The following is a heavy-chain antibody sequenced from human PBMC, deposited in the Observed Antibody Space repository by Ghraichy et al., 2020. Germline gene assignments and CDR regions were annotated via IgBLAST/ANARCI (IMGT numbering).Heavy chain of an antibody. D-gene: IGHD2-2*02. J-gene: IGHJ6*02. CDR3: TTDRAVPAAIDPPPWYYYGMDV. CDR1: GFTFSNAW. CDR2: IKSKTDGGTT. V-gene: IGHV3-15*01. Sequence: GGSLRLSCAASGFTFSNAWMSWVRQAPGKGLEWVGRIKSKTDGGTTDYAAPVKGRFTISRDDSKNTLYLQMNSLKTEDTAVYYCTTDRAVPAAIDPPPWYYYGMDVWGQGTTVTVSS.